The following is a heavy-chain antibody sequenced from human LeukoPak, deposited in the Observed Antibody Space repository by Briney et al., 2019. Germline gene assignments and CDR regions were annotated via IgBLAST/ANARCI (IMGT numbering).Heavy chain of an antibody. D-gene: IGHD6-13*01. J-gene: IGHJ3*02. CDR2: INPNSGST. CDR3: ARDGRGAAAADDPLDI. CDR1: VYTFINPD. V-gene: IGHV1-8*01. Sequence: AASLKVSCKSSVYTFINPDFNWVRQAPRHEGEWMGWINPNSGSTGYAQKFQGRVTMTRDTSLSTAYMELSSLTSDDTAVYYCARDGRGAAAADDPLDIWGQGTTVTVSS.